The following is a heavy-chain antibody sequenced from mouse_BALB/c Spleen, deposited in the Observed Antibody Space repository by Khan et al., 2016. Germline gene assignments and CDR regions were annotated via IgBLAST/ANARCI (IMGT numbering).Heavy chain of an antibody. Sequence: QVQLQQSGAELVRPGASVTLSCKASGYTFSDYEMHWVKQTPVHGLEWIGAIDPETGGTAYNQKFKGQATLTAGRSSSTAYMELHSLTSEDSAVYYCTRKGIFYGNYDFDSWGQGTTLTVSS. CDR1: GYTFSDYE. V-gene: IGHV1-15*01. J-gene: IGHJ2*01. CDR3: TRKGIFYGNYDFDS. CDR2: IDPETGGT. D-gene: IGHD2-1*01.